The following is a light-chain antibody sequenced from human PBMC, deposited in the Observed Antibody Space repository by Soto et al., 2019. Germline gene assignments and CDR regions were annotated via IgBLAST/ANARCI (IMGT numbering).Light chain of an antibody. J-gene: IGLJ1*01. CDR2: DVS. CDR1: SSDVGGYNY. CDR3: CSYAGSRYV. V-gene: IGLV2-11*01. Sequence: QSALTQPRSVSGSPGQSVTISCTGTSSDVGGYNYVSWYQQHPGKAPKLMFYDVSKRPSGVPDRFSGSKSGNTASLTISGLQAEDEADYYCCSYAGSRYVFGTGTKVTVL.